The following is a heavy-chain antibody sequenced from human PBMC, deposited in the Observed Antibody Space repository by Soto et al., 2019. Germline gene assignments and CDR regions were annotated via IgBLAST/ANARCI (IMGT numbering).Heavy chain of an antibody. CDR2: IIPIFGTP. V-gene: IGHV1-69*13. J-gene: IGHJ4*02. CDR1: GVTFSRQD. CDR3: ATNEGRDGYSFDY. Sequence: VASVKVSCKASGVTFSRQDMRWVRQAPGQGLEWMGGIIPIFGTPQHAEKFQDRVTITADESTSTAYMELSSLTSEDTAVYYCATNEGRDGYSFDYWGQGTLVTVYS. D-gene: IGHD5-12*01.